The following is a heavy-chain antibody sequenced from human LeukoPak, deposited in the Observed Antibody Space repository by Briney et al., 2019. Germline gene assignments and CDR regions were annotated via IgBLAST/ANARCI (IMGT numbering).Heavy chain of an antibody. Sequence: ASVKVSCKASGYTFTGYYMHWVRQAPGQGLEWMGWINPNSGGTNYAQKFQGWVTMTRDTSISTAYMELSRLRSDDTAVYYCARAGVVVPAFFDYWGQGTLVTVSS. CDR2: INPNSGGT. CDR1: GYTFTGYY. D-gene: IGHD2-2*01. CDR3: ARAGVVVPAFFDY. J-gene: IGHJ4*02. V-gene: IGHV1-2*04.